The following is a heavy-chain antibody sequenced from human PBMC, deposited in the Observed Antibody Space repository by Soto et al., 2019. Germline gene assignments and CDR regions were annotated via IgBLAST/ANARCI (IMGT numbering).Heavy chain of an antibody. J-gene: IGHJ6*02. CDR2: ISGSGGST. V-gene: IGHV3-23*01. CDR1: GFTFSSYA. D-gene: IGHD3-10*01. Sequence: PAGSMRLSCAASGFTFSSYAMSWVRQAPGKGLGWVSAISGSGGSTYYADSVKGRFTISRDNSKNTLYLQMNSLRAEDTAVYYCAKGDITMVRGVTCYYYYGRDVWGQGTTV. CDR3: AKGDITMVRGVTCYYYYGRDV.